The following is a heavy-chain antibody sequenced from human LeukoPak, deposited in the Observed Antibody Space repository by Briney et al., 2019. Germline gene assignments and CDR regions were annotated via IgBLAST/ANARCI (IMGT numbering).Heavy chain of an antibody. CDR1: GFTFSAYG. D-gene: IGHD2-15*01. J-gene: IGHJ4*02. CDR2: ISDDGSKK. V-gene: IGHV3-30*03. Sequence: GGSLRLSCAASGFTFSAYGMHWVRQAPGKGLEWVAVISDDGSKKYYVDSVKGRFTISRDNPENTLDLQMNSLRPEDTAVYYCAGGLLGCSGGSCYPTDYWGQGTLVIVSS. CDR3: AGGLLGCSGGSCYPTDY.